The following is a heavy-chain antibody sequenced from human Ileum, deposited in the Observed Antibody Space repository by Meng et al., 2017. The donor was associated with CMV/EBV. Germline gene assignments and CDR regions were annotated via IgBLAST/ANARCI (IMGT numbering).Heavy chain of an antibody. D-gene: IGHD2-8*01. CDR1: GFSVSNSY. Sequence: ESLKISCFASGFSVSNSYMNWVRQAPGKGLEWVSLIYRDGSTFYANSVKGRFTISRDSSKNTLYLEMNNLGVEDTAVYYCARDKGYCTSFSCSRLHGNDPWGQGTLVTVSS. J-gene: IGHJ5*02. V-gene: IGHV3-66*02. CDR3: ARDKGYCTSFSCSRLHGNDP. CDR2: IYRDGST.